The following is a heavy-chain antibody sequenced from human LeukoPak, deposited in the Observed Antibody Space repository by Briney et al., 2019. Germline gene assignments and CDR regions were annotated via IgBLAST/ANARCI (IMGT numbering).Heavy chain of an antibody. V-gene: IGHV1-2*02. CDR2: INPNSGGT. CDR1: GYTFTGYY. CDR3: ARDSGLGPTWHPFDH. D-gene: IGHD1-26*01. Sequence: ASVKVSCKASGYTFTGYYMHWVRQAPGQGLEWMGWINPNSGGTNYAQKFQGRVTMIRDTSISTAYMELSRLRSDDTAVYYCARDSGLGPTWHPFDHWGQGTPVTVSS. J-gene: IGHJ4*02.